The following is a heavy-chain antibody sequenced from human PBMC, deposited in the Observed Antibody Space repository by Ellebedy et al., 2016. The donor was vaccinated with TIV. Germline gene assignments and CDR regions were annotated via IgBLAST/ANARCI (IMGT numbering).Heavy chain of an antibody. CDR1: GGSIINSSFY. CDR3: AREGYDSSGYDTS. J-gene: IGHJ4*02. CDR2: IYYTGST. V-gene: IGHV4-39*07. D-gene: IGHD3-22*01. Sequence: SETLSLTCTVSGGSIINSSFYWGWIRQPPGKGLEWFGSIYYTGSTYYNPSLKSRVTISVDTSKNQFSLKLSSVTAADTAVYYCAREGYDSSGYDTSWGQGTLVTVSS.